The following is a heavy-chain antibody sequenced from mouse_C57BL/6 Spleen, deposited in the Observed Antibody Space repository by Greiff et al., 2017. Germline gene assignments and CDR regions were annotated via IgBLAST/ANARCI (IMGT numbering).Heavy chain of an antibody. D-gene: IGHD2-3*01. J-gene: IGHJ3*01. CDR1: GYAFTNYL. CDR2: INPGSGGT. Sequence: VQLQQSGAELVRPGTSVKVSCKASGYAFTNYLIECVKQRPGQGLEWIGVINPGSGGTNYNEKFKGKATLTADKSSSTAYMQLSSLTSEDSAVYFCARRGDGYYPWFAYWGQGTLVTVSA. V-gene: IGHV1-54*01. CDR3: ARRGDGYYPWFAY.